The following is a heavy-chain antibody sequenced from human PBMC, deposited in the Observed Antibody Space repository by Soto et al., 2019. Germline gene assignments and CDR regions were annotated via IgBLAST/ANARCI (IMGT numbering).Heavy chain of an antibody. Sequence: PSETLSLTCAVSGGSISSSNWWSWVRQPPGKGLEWIGEIYHSGSTNYNPSLKSRVTISVGKSKNQFSLKLSSVTAADTAVYYCARSNTYYDILTGYSYYNWFDPWGQGTLVTVSS. V-gene: IGHV4-4*02. D-gene: IGHD3-9*01. CDR2: IYHSGST. CDR1: GGSISSSNW. J-gene: IGHJ5*02. CDR3: ARSNTYYDILTGYSYYNWFDP.